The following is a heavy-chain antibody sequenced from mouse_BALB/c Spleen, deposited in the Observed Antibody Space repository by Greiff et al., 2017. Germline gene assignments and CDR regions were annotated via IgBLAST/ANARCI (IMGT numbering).Heavy chain of an antibody. CDR3: ARGEAYSPFAY. CDR2: INPSSGYT. CDR1: GYTFTSYT. D-gene: IGHD2-10*01. J-gene: IGHJ3*01. V-gene: IGHV1-4*01. Sequence: VQGVESGAELARPGASVKMSCKASGYTFTSYTMHWVKQRPGQGLEWIGYINPSSGYTNYNQKFKDKATLTADKSSSTAYMQLSSLTSEDSAVYYCARGEAYSPFAYWGQGTLVTVSA.